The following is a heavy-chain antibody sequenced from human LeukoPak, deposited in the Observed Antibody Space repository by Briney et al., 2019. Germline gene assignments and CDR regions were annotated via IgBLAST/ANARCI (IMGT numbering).Heavy chain of an antibody. V-gene: IGHV3-33*01. CDR2: IWHDGSNK. CDR3: ARGAQEDYGYYYVIDV. CDR1: GFTFSSYG. Sequence: GRSLRLSCAASGFTFSSYGMNRVRQAPGNVLEWVAVIWHDGSNKYYAISVKGRFTISRDNSNNTLYLQMNSLRAEDTAVYYCARGAQEDYGYYYVIDVWGQWATVTVSS. D-gene: IGHD4-17*01. J-gene: IGHJ6*02.